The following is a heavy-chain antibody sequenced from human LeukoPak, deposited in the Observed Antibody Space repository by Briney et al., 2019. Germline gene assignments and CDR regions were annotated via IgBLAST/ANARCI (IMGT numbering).Heavy chain of an antibody. CDR1: GFSLSTYE. CDR3: AKWSGDYPSYYLDY. J-gene: IGHJ4*02. D-gene: IGHD4-17*01. Sequence: GGSLRLSCTAPGFSLSTYEMNWVRQAPGKGLEWVALIRSDGSSKNYADSVKGRFTISRDASKNTVYLQMNSLRAEDTAVYSCAKWSGDYPSYYLDYWGQGTLVTVSS. V-gene: IGHV3-30*02. CDR2: IRSDGSSK.